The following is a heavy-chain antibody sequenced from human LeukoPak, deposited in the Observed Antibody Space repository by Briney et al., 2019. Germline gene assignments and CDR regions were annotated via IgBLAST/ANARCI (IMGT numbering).Heavy chain of an antibody. D-gene: IGHD2-15*01. CDR3: ARAHCSGGSCSLNAGNWFDP. CDR1: GYTFTGYY. V-gene: IGHV1-2*04. J-gene: IGHJ5*02. Sequence: ASVNVSCKASGYTFTGYYMHWVRQAPGQGLEWMGWINPSSGGTNYAQKFQGWVTMTRGTSISTAYMELSRLRSDDTAVYYCARAHCSGGSCSLNAGNWFDPWGQGTLVTVSS. CDR2: INPSSGGT.